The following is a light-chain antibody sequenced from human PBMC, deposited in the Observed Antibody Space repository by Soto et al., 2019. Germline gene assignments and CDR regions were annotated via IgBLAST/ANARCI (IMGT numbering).Light chain of an antibody. Sequence: DIHMTQSPSTLSASVGDRVTITCRASQSISIWLAWYQQKPGRAPNLLIYGTSSLESGVPSRFSGSGSGTEFTLPISSLQPDDFATYYCQHYNAYSWTFGQGTKVEIK. CDR1: QSISIW. CDR3: QHYNAYSWT. CDR2: GTS. V-gene: IGKV1-5*03. J-gene: IGKJ1*01.